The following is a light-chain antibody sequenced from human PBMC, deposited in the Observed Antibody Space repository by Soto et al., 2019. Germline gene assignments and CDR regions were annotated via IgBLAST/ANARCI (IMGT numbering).Light chain of an antibody. CDR3: QSYDSSLSGSYV. Sequence: QAVVTQPPSVSGAPGQRVTISCTGSSSNIGAGYDVHWYQQLPGTAPKLLIYGNSNRPSGVPDRFSGSKSGTSASLAITGLRAEDEADYYCQSYDSSLSGSYVFGNGTKVTVL. CDR2: GNS. V-gene: IGLV1-40*01. J-gene: IGLJ1*01. CDR1: SSNIGAGYD.